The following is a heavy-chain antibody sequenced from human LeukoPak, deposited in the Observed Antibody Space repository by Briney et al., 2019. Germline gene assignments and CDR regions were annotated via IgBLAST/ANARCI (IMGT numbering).Heavy chain of an antibody. Sequence: GASVKVSCKTSGGTFSSNAISWVRQAPGQGLEWMGGIIPIFGTANYAQKFQGRVTITADESTSTAYMELSSLRSEDTAVYYCAMVRGVITTIGDYWGQGTLVTVSS. CDR1: GGTFSSNA. CDR2: IIPIFGTA. CDR3: AMVRGVITTIGDY. V-gene: IGHV1-69*13. D-gene: IGHD3-10*01. J-gene: IGHJ4*02.